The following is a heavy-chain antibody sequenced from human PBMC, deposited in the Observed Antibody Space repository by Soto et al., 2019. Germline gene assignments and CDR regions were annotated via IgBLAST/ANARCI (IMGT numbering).Heavy chain of an antibody. Sequence: EVQMVQSGGDLVKPGGSLRLSCVTSGFMFSSAWMSWVRQAPGKVLEWVARIKSKADGGARDYAAPVKGRFTISSDDSKNTVYLQMNSLRAEDTAVYYCVEGWNDFWGQGTLVTVSS. CDR2: IKSKADGGAR. CDR3: VEGWNDF. J-gene: IGHJ4*02. CDR1: GFMFSSAW. D-gene: IGHD1-1*01. V-gene: IGHV3-15*01.